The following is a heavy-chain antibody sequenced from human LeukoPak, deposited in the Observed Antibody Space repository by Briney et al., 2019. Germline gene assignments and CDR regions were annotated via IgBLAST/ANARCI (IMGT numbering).Heavy chain of an antibody. Sequence: GESLKIPCKGSGYSFTSYWIGWVRQMPGKGLEWMGIIYPGDSDTRYSPSFQGQVTISADKSISPAYLQWSSLKASDTAMYYCARLNRDIVVVPAAIRYYYYYMDVWGKGTTVTVPS. CDR3: ARLNRDIVVVPAAIRYYYYYMDV. CDR1: GYSFTSYW. V-gene: IGHV5-51*01. J-gene: IGHJ6*03. CDR2: IYPGDSDT. D-gene: IGHD2-2*02.